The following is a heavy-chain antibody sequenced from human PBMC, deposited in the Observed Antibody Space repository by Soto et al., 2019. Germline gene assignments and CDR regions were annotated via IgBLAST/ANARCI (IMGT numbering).Heavy chain of an antibody. CDR2: ISYDGSNK. Sequence: GGSLRLSCAASGFTFSSYAMHWVRQAPGKGLEWVAVISYDGSNKYYADSVKGRFTISRDNSKNTLYLQMNSLRAEDTAVYYCASRFVDTAMVTKEYYYYGMDVWGQGTTVTVSS. J-gene: IGHJ6*02. V-gene: IGHV3-30-3*01. CDR1: GFTFSSYA. D-gene: IGHD5-18*01. CDR3: ASRFVDTAMVTKEYYYYGMDV.